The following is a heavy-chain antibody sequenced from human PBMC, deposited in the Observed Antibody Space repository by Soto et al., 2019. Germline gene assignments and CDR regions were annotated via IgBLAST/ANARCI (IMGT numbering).Heavy chain of an antibody. Sequence: PGGSLRLSCAASGLTFSKYSVNWVRQAPGKGLEWVSSISSRSTYIFYADSVKGRFTISRDNAKNSLYLQMNSLRAEDTGVYYCARPRLPAAGDYYYYYGMDVWGQGTTVTVSS. CDR2: ISSRSTYI. CDR3: ARPRLPAAGDYYYYYGMDV. CDR1: GLTFSKYS. J-gene: IGHJ6*02. D-gene: IGHD6-13*01. V-gene: IGHV3-21*01.